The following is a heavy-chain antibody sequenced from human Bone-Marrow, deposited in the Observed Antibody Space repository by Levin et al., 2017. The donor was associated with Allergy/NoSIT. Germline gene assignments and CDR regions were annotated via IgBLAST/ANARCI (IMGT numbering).Heavy chain of an antibody. Sequence: EASVKVSCKASGYTFTSYYMHWVRQAPGQGLEWMGIINPSGGSTSYAQKFQGRVTMTRDTSTSTVYMELSSLRSEDTAVYYCARKTTDFGVVRGYYYYGMDVWGQGTTVTVSS. J-gene: IGHJ6*02. V-gene: IGHV1-46*01. D-gene: IGHD3-3*01. CDR3: ARKTTDFGVVRGYYYYGMDV. CDR1: GYTFTSYY. CDR2: INPSGGST.